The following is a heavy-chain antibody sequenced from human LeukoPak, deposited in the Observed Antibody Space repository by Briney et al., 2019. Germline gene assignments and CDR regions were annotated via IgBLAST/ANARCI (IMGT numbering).Heavy chain of an antibody. D-gene: IGHD5-12*01. CDR1: GGSISSYY. Sequence: PSETLSLTCTVSGGSISSYYWSWIRQPPGKGLEWIGYIYYSGSTNYNPSLKSRVTMSVDTSKNQFSLKLSSVTAADTAVYYCARLRGGGAFDIWGQGTMVTVSS. J-gene: IGHJ3*02. CDR3: ARLRGGGAFDI. V-gene: IGHV4-59*12. CDR2: IYYSGST.